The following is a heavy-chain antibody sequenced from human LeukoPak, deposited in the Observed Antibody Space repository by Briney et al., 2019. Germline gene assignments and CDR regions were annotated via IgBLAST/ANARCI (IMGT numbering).Heavy chain of an antibody. D-gene: IGHD6-6*01. CDR1: GFTFSSYS. Sequence: GGSLRLSCAASGFTFSSYSMNWVRQAPGKGLEWVSYISSSSSTIYYADSVKGRFTISRDNAKNSQYLQMNSLRAEDTAVYYCARDGGSSSQAGNDYWGQGTLVTVSS. CDR3: ARDGGSSSQAGNDY. CDR2: ISSSSSTI. V-gene: IGHV3-48*04. J-gene: IGHJ4*02.